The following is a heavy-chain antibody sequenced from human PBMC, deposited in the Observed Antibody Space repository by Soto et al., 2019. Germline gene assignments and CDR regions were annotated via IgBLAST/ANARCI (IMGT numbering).Heavy chain of an antibody. CDR3: AHTWGLPFDF. D-gene: IGHD3-16*01. J-gene: IGHJ4*02. CDR2: IYWNDDK. V-gene: IGHV2-5*01. CDR1: GFSLRTTGVG. Sequence: QITLKESGPTLVEPTQTLTLTCTYSGFSLRTTGVGVGWIRQPPGKALEWLGIIYWNDDKRYSPSLKNGFPLTRVISKIQVVLTLTNMDPVDTATYYCAHTWGLPFDFWGQGTVVIVSS.